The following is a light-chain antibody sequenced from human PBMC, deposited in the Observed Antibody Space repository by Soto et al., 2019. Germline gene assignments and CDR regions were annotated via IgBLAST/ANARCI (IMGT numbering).Light chain of an antibody. Sequence: QSALTQPASVSGSPGQSITISCTGTSSDIGAYNYVSWYQQHPGKAPKLLIYEVNNRPSGVSDRFSGSKSGNTASLNISGLQAEDEANYYCNSYTTLSNRVFGTGTKLTVL. J-gene: IGLJ1*01. CDR2: EVN. CDR3: NSYTTLSNRV. CDR1: SSDIGAYNY. V-gene: IGLV2-14*01.